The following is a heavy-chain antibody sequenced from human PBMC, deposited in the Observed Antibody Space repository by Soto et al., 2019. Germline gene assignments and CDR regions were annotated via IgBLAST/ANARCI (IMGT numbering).Heavy chain of an antibody. CDR2: IIPISGTA. CDR1: GGTFSSYA. Sequence: QVQLVQSGAEVKKPGSSLKVSCKASGGTFSSYAISWVRQAPGQGLEWMGGIIPISGTANYAQKFQGRVTITADESTSTAYMELSSLRSEDTAVYYCSRSQGSSTSLENYYYYYYGMDVWGQGTTVTVSS. V-gene: IGHV1-69*01. CDR3: SRSQGSSTSLENYYYYYYGMDV. D-gene: IGHD2-2*01. J-gene: IGHJ6*02.